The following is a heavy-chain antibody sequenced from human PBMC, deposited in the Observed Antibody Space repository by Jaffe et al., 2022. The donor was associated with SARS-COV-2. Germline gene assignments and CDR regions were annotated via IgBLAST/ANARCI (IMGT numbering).Heavy chain of an antibody. Sequence: QVQLVQSGAEVKKPGSSVKVSCKASGGTFSSYAISWVRQAPGQGLEWMGGIIPIFGTANYAQKFQGRVTITADESTSTAYMELSSLRSEDTAVYYCARTSYSSGWGVNWFDPWGQGTLVTVSS. CDR1: GGTFSSYA. CDR2: IIPIFGTA. V-gene: IGHV1-69*01. D-gene: IGHD6-19*01. J-gene: IGHJ5*02. CDR3: ARTSYSSGWGVNWFDP.